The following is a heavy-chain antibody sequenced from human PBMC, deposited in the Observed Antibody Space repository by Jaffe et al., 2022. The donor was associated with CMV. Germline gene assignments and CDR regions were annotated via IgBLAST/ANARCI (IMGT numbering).Heavy chain of an antibody. CDR2: IYPATSDT. D-gene: IGHD1-26*01. CDR3: VRSSSLGAHDAFSV. Sequence: EVQLVQSGAEVKKPGESLKISCKGSGYTFSNYWIGWVRQMPGKGLEWMAIIYPATSDTRDSPSFQGQVTISADKSISTAYLQWSSLKETDTAVYFCVRSSSLGAHDAFSVWGQGTMVTVSS. J-gene: IGHJ3*01. V-gene: IGHV5-51*01. CDR1: GYTFSNYW.